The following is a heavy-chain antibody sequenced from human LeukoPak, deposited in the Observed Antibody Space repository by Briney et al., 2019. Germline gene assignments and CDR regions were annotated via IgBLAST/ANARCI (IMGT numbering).Heavy chain of an antibody. CDR1: GFTFRTYW. D-gene: IGHD6-6*01. J-gene: IGHJ4*02. Sequence: GGSLRLSCAASGFTFRTYWMSWVRQAPGKGLEWGASINQGGSETYYVESVKGRFTISRDNAMNSLFLQMNSLRAEDTAVYYCARLIGDRTIYDYWGQGTLVTVSS. V-gene: IGHV3-7*01. CDR3: ARLIGDRTIYDY. CDR2: INQGGSET.